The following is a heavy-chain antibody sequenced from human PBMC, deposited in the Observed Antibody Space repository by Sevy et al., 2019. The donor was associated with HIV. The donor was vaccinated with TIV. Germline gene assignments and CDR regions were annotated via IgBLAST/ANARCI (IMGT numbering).Heavy chain of an antibody. CDR2: IDPRGKER. CDR1: GFNFDTFW. CDR3: VGVLWDVLVVPAATPSPWLDS. J-gene: IGHJ5*01. V-gene: IGHV3-7*01. D-gene: IGHD3-16*02. Sequence: GGSLRLSCAASGFNFDTFWMGWVRQAPGRGLEWVASIDPRGKERDHLDSLKGRFTISRDNANNSLYLEMHSLKAEDTALYYCVGVLWDVLVVPAATPSPWLDSWGQGTLVTVSS.